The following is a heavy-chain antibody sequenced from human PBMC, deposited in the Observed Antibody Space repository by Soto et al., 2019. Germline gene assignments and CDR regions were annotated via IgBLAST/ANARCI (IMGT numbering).Heavy chain of an antibody. J-gene: IGHJ4*02. CDR2: INPNSGGT. CDR3: ARVSGYGDYASDY. D-gene: IGHD4-17*01. V-gene: IGHV1-2*04. Sequence: GASVKGACKTAGYTYTGYYMDCGRQTPEQGLEWMGWINPNSGGTNYAQKFQGWVTMTRDTSISTAYMELSRLRSDDTAVYYCARVSGYGDYASDYWGQGTLVTVSS. CDR1: GYTYTGYY.